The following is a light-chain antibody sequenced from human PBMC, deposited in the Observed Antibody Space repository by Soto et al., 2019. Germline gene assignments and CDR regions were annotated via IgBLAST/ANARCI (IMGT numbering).Light chain of an antibody. CDR3: LQDYNYPWT. J-gene: IGKJ1*01. Sequence: AIQMTQSPSSLSASVGDRVTITCRASQGIRNDLGWYQQKPGKAPKLLIYAASTLQSGDPSRFRGSGSGTDFTLTISSLQPEDFETYYCLQDYNYPWTLAQGTKVDIK. V-gene: IGKV1-6*01. CDR2: AAS. CDR1: QGIRND.